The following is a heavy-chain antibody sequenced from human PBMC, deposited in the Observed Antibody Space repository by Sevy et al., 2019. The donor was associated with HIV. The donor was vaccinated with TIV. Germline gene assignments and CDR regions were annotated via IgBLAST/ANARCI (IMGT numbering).Heavy chain of an antibody. D-gene: IGHD2-15*01. CDR3: AKDMVDCSGGTCYSGAVSPFES. CDR1: GFNFRIYA. Sequence: GGSLRLSCAASGFNFRIYAMHWVRQAPGKGLEWVATVSYDGADKDYADIVKGRFTISRDSSRSMLYLQMSSLRPEDTGVYFCAKDMVDCSGGTCYSGAVSPFESWGQGTLVTVSS. J-gene: IGHJ4*02. CDR2: VSYDGADK. V-gene: IGHV3-30*18.